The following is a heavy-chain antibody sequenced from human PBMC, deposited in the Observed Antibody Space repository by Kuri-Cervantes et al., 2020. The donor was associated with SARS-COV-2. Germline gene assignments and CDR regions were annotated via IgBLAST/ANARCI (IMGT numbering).Heavy chain of an antibody. D-gene: IGHD6-6*01. CDR2: ISSGSTTK. CDR3: AREYTSSSPFES. V-gene: IGHV3-48*04. CDR1: GFTFSAYN. J-gene: IGHJ4*02. Sequence: ETLSLTCAASGFTFSAYNMNWVRQAPGKGLEWVSFISSGSTTKYYADSVMGRFTISRDNAKNSLSLQMNSLRVEDMAVYYCAREYTSSSPFESWGQGTLVTVSS.